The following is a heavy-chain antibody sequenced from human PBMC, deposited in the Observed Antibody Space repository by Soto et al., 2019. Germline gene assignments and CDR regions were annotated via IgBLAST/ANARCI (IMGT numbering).Heavy chain of an antibody. D-gene: IGHD3-22*01. J-gene: IGHJ4*02. Sequence: QVQLVESGGGVVQPGRSPRLSCAASGFTFSSYAMHWVRQAPGKGLEWVAVISYDGSNKYYADSVKGRFTISRDNSKNTLYLQMNSLRAEDTAVYYCARERESSMIVVVILDYFDYWGQGTLVTVSS. CDR1: GFTFSSYA. CDR3: ARERESSMIVVVILDYFDY. CDR2: ISYDGSNK. V-gene: IGHV3-30-3*01.